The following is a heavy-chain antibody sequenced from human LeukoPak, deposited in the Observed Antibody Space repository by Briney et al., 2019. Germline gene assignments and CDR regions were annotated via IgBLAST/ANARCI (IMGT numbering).Heavy chain of an antibody. CDR2: IRSKAYGGTT. CDR3: TRDQQWLAYYFDY. J-gene: IGHJ4*02. Sequence: GGSLRLSCTASGFTFGDYAMSWVRQAPGKGLEWVGFIRSKAYGGTTEYAASVKGRFTISRDDSKSIAYLQMNSLKTEDTAVYYCTRDQQWLAYYFDYWGQGTLVTVSS. CDR1: GFTFGDYA. V-gene: IGHV3-49*04. D-gene: IGHD6-19*01.